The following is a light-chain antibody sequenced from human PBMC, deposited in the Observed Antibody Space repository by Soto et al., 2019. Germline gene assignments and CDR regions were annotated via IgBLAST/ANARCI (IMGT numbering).Light chain of an antibody. Sequence: QSVLTQPPSASGTPGQRVTISCSGSSSNIGENSVTWYQQLPGTAPTLHIYNNNQRPSGVPERFSGSKSGTSASLAVSGLQSEDEADYFCAAWNGLTMVFGGGTKLTVL. J-gene: IGLJ3*02. V-gene: IGLV1-44*01. CDR3: AAWNGLTMV. CDR1: SSNIGENS. CDR2: NNN.